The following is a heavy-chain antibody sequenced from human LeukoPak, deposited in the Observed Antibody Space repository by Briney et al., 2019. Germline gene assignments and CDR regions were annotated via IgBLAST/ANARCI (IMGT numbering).Heavy chain of an antibody. CDR3: ARGIAAAGPGLDS. Sequence: PGGSLRLSCAASGFTFSSYWMHWVRHAPGKGLVWVSHINGGGSTTSYAHSVKGRFTISRDNAKNTLYLQMSSLRAEDTAVYYCARGIAAAGPGLDSWGQGTLVTVSS. V-gene: IGHV3-74*01. CDR1: GFTFSSYW. CDR2: INGGGSTT. D-gene: IGHD6-13*01. J-gene: IGHJ4*02.